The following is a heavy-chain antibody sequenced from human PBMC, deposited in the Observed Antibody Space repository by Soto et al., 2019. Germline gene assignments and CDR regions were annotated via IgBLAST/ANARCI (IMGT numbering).Heavy chain of an antibody. Sequence: SETLSLTCAVYGGSFSGYYWSWIRQPPGKGLEWIGEINHSGSTNYNPSLKSRVTISVDTSKNQFSLKLSSVTAADTAVYYCARAKNYDFWSGYYWGSYYYMDVWGKGTTVTVSS. CDR2: INHSGST. CDR1: GGSFSGYY. D-gene: IGHD3-3*01. J-gene: IGHJ6*03. CDR3: ARAKNYDFWSGYYWGSYYYMDV. V-gene: IGHV4-34*01.